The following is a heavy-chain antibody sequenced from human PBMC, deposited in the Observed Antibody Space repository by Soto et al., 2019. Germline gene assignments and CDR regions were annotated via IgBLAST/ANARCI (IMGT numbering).Heavy chain of an antibody. Sequence: SGPTLVNPTQTLTLTFTFSGFSLSTSVVGVGWIRQPPGKALEWLALIYWNDDKRYSPSLKSRLTITKDTSKNQVVLTMTNMDPVDTATYYCAHASRTYYGSGSYSPLDTWGQGSLVTVSS. CDR2: IYWNDDK. D-gene: IGHD3-10*01. J-gene: IGHJ5*02. V-gene: IGHV2-5*01. CDR3: AHASRTYYGSGSYSPLDT. CDR1: GFSLSTSVVG.